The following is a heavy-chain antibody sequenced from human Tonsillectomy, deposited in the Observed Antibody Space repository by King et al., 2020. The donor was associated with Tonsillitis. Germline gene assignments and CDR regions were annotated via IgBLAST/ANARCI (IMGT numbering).Heavy chain of an antibody. CDR2: ITGDSVYE. Sequence: VQLVESGGGLVKPGGSLRLSCAASGFTFSTYSINWVRPAPGKGLEWVSSITGDSVYEHYADSVKARFTISRDNAKNSLYLQMNSLRVEDTAVYYCAVGTYRSAWAPIDYWGQGTLATVSS. J-gene: IGHJ4*02. CDR3: AVGTYRSAWAPIDY. V-gene: IGHV3-21*01. CDR1: GFTFSTYS. D-gene: IGHD6-25*01.